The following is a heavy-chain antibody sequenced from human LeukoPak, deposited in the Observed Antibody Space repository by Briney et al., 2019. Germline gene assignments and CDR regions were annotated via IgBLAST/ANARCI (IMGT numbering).Heavy chain of an antibody. CDR2: IYYSGST. CDR1: GGSISSGGYY. CDR3: ARGGWSSTDFDY. J-gene: IGHJ4*02. V-gene: IGHV4-31*03. D-gene: IGHD2-2*01. Sequence: SQTLSLTCTVSGGSISSGGYYWSWIRQHPGKGLEWIGYIYYSGSTYYNPSLKSRVTISVDTSKNQFSLELSSVTAADTAVYYCARGGWSSTDFDYWGQGTLVTVSS.